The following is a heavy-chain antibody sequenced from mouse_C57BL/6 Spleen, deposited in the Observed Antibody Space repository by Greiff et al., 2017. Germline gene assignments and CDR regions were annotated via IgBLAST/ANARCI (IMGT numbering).Heavy chain of an antibody. J-gene: IGHJ2*01. D-gene: IGHD2-1*01. CDR3: ARNEGDGNLPFGY. Sequence: VKVVESGPGLVAPSQSLSITCTASGYSLTSYAISWVRQPPGKGLEWLGVIWPGGGNNYYSALKCRLSISKDNSKSQVFLKMNSLRADDAARYFYARNEGDGNLPFGYWGQSATRTVSS. CDR1: GYSLTSYA. CDR2: IWPGGGN. V-gene: IGHV2-9-1*01.